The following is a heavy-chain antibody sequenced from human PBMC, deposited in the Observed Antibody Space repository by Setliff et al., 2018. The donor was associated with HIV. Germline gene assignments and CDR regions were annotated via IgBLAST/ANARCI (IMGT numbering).Heavy chain of an antibody. CDR3: ARAPNSPYYSNFWYADH. CDR1: YW. D-gene: IGHD3-22*01. J-gene: IGHJ5*02. CDR2: LYPGDSDI. Sequence: YWSWIRQPAGKGLEWMALLYPGDSDIRYSPSFQSQVTVSADKSIGTAYLQWNSLKASDTALYFCARAPNSPYYSNFWYADHWGQGTLVTVSS. V-gene: IGHV5-51*01.